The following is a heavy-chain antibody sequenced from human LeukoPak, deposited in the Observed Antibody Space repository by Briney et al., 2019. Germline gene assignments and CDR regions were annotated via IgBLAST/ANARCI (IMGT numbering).Heavy chain of an antibody. CDR1: RFTFSKYW. CDR2: INADGTVT. V-gene: IGHV3-74*01. Sequence: PGGSLRLSCAASRFTFSKYWMLWVRQAPGKGLESVSRINADGTVTTYADSVKGRFTVSRDNADNTMFLQMNSLSDEDTAVYYCATKQWLAPPPDSWGQGTPVTVSS. J-gene: IGHJ4*02. CDR3: ATKQWLAPPPDS. D-gene: IGHD6-19*01.